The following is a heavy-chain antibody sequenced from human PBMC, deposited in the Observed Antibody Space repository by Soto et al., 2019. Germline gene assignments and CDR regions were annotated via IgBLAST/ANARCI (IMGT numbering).Heavy chain of an antibody. CDR1: GFTFSSYA. CDR3: AKVAGYGLRVTRFDT. V-gene: IGHV3-23*01. J-gene: IGHJ5*02. CDR2: ISGSGGST. D-gene: IGHD5-12*01. Sequence: EVQLLESGGGLVQPGGSLRLSCAASGFTFSSYAMSWVRQAPGKGLECVSVISGSGGSTNYADSVKGRFTISRDNSKNKLYLPINSLRAEDTAVYYCAKVAGYGLRVTRFDTWGQGTLVTVSS.